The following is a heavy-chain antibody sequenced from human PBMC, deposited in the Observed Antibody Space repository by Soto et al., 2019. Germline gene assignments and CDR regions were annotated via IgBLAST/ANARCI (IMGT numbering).Heavy chain of an antibody. CDR2: INSDGSST. J-gene: IGHJ6*03. CDR3: ARGYCSSTSCYISYYYYYYYMGV. D-gene: IGHD2-2*02. Sequence: EVQLVESGGGLVQPGGSLRLSCAASGFTFSSYWMHWVRQAPGKGLVWVSRINSDGSSTSYADSVKGRFTISRDNAKNTLYLQMNSLRAEDTAVYYCARGYCSSTSCYISYYYYYYYMGVWGKGTTVTVSS. CDR1: GFTFSSYW. V-gene: IGHV3-74*01.